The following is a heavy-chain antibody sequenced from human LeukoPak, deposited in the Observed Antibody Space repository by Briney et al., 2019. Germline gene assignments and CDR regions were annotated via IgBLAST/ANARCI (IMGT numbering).Heavy chain of an antibody. CDR3: AKVSASTPTFDY. CDR2: ISGGGGST. J-gene: IGHJ4*02. CDR1: GFTFSGYA. Sequence: GGSLRLSCAASGFTFSGYAMSWVRQAPGKGLEWVSAISGGGGSTYYADSVKGRFTISRDNSKNTLYLQMNSLRAEDTAVYYCAKVSASTPTFDYWGQGTLVTVSS. D-gene: IGHD6-13*01. V-gene: IGHV3-23*01.